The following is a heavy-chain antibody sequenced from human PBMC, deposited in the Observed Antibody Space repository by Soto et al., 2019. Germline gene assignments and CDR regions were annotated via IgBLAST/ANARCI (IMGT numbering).Heavy chain of an antibody. J-gene: IGHJ6*02. CDR1: GLSLSTTGVG. CDR2: IYWDDDK. D-gene: IGHD2-21*02. Sequence: QITLKESGPTLVKPTQTLTLTCTFSGLSLSTTGVGVGWIRQPPGKALEWLALIYWDDDKRYSPSLKSRLTITKDTSKNQVVLTMTTMDPVDTATYYCVQSRCGGDCLQSYSSHSYYGLAVWGQGTTVTVSS. CDR3: VQSRCGGDCLQSYSSHSYYGLAV. V-gene: IGHV2-5*02.